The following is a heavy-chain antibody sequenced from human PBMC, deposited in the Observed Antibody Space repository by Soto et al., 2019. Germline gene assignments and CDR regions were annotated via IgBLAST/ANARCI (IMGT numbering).Heavy chain of an antibody. V-gene: IGHV4-59*12. CDR3: ARDKYYYDSSGHVVHAFDI. Sequence: SETLSLTCTVSGASISSNYWSWIRQPPGKGLEWIGFIYNSGSTNYNPSLKSRVTISVDTSKNQFSLKLSSVTAADTAVYYCARDKYYYDSSGHVVHAFDIWGQGTMVTVSS. CDR1: GASISSNY. J-gene: IGHJ3*02. CDR2: IYNSGST. D-gene: IGHD3-22*01.